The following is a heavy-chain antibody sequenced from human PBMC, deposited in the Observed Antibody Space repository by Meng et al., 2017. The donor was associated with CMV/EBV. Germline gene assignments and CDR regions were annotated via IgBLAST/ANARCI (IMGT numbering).Heavy chain of an antibody. D-gene: IGHD3-9*01. V-gene: IGHV3-30*02. Sequence: GESLKISCAASGFTFYSYGMHWVRQAPGKGLEWAAFIRFDGSNKYYADSVKGRFIISRDNSKNTLYLQMDRLRAEDTAVYYCARDPHYDILTGYSPRRFSYWFDPWGQGTLVTVSS. CDR2: IRFDGSNK. J-gene: IGHJ5*02. CDR3: ARDPHYDILTGYSPRRFSYWFDP. CDR1: GFTFYSYG.